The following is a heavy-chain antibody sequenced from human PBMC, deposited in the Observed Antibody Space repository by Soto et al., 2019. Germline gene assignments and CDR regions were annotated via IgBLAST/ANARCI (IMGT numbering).Heavy chain of an antibody. V-gene: IGHV3-21*01. Sequence: WGSLRVSCATSVFTFSIYSMTWVRQAPGKGLEWVSSISSSSSYIYYADSVKGRFTISIDNAKNSLYLQMNSLRAEETAVYYCAREGREGDSPYYYHYGMDVWGQGTTVTVSS. D-gene: IGHD2-21*02. CDR3: AREGREGDSPYYYHYGMDV. CDR1: VFTFSIYS. J-gene: IGHJ6*02. CDR2: ISSSSSYI.